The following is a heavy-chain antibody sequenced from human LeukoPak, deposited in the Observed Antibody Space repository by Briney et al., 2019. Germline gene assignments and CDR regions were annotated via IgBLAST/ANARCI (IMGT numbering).Heavy chain of an antibody. J-gene: IGHJ5*02. V-gene: IGHV4-59*01. CDR1: GGSISSYY. CDR2: IYYSGST. CDR3: AREQAHSSGYMNWFDP. Sequence: PSETLSLTCTVSGGSISSYYWSWIRQPPGKGLEWIGYIYYSGSTNYNPSLKSRVTISVDTSKNQFSLKLSSVTAADTAVYYCAREQAHSSGYMNWFDPWGQGTLVTVSS. D-gene: IGHD3-22*01.